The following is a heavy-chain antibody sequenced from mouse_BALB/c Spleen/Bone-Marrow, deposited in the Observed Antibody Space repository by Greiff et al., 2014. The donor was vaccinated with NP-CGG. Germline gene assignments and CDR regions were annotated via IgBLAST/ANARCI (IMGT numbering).Heavy chain of an antibody. Sequence: VHVKQSGPELEKPGASVKISCKASGYSFTGYNMNWVKQSNGKSLEWIGNIDPHYGGTSYNQKFKDKATLTVDKSSNTAYMQLKSLTSEDSAIYYCVSYGNSFGYWGQGALVTVSA. V-gene: IGHV1-39*01. J-gene: IGHJ3*01. CDR3: VSYGNSFGY. CDR1: GYSFTGYN. D-gene: IGHD2-1*01. CDR2: IDPHYGGT.